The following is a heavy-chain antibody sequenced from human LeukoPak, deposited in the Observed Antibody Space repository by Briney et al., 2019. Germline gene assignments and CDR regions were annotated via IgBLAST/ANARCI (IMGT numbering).Heavy chain of an antibody. Sequence: PSETLSLTCNVSGDSLGRYYWSWIRQPPGKTLEWLGHVYFSGVTTYNPSLKSRVTISVDTSKSQFSLKLNSVTAADTAVYYCARESGVSGSTVDFDYWGQGTLVTVSS. CDR1: GDSLGRYY. D-gene: IGHD1-7*01. J-gene: IGHJ4*02. CDR3: ARESGVSGSTVDFDY. V-gene: IGHV4-59*01. CDR2: VYFSGVT.